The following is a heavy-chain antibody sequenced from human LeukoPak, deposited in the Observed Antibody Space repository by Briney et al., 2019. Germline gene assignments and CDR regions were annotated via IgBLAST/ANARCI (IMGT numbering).Heavy chain of an antibody. J-gene: IGHJ4*02. Sequence: GGSLRLSCAASGFTFSSYAMHWVRQAPAKGLQWVAGISYHGGNKNYTDSVKSRFTISRDNSKNSLYLQMNSLRAEDTAVYYCARVFVVSLSASGSYAIVCPFDYWGQGTLVTVFS. D-gene: IGHD1-26*01. CDR1: GFTFSSYA. V-gene: IGHV3-30-3*01. CDR3: ARVFVVSLSASGSYAIVCPFDY. CDR2: ISYHGGNK.